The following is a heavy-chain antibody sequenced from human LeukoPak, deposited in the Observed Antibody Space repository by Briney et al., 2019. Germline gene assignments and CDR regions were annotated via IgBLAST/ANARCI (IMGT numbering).Heavy chain of an antibody. Sequence: GGSLRLSCAASGFTFSSYSMNWVRQAPGKGLEWVSSISSSSSYIYYADSVKGRFTISRDNAKNSLYLQMDSLKAEDTAVYYCAREDGVTIFGVVNCRFDPWGQGTLVTVSS. J-gene: IGHJ5*02. D-gene: IGHD3-3*01. CDR2: ISSSSSYI. CDR3: AREDGVTIFGVVNCRFDP. V-gene: IGHV3-21*04. CDR1: GFTFSSYS.